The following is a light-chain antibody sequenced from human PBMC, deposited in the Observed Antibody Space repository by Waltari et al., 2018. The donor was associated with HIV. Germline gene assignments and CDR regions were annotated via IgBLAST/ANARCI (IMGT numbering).Light chain of an antibody. CDR1: NIGSKS. CDR3: QVWESSSDHVV. CDR2: DDR. J-gene: IGLJ2*01. V-gene: IGLV3-21*02. Sequence: SYVLTQSPSVSVALGQTASIACGGNNIGSKSVHWYQQKPGQAPALVIYDDRDRPSGIHERFSGSNSGHTATLSIGRVEAGDEADYYCQVWESSSDHVVIGGGTKLTV.